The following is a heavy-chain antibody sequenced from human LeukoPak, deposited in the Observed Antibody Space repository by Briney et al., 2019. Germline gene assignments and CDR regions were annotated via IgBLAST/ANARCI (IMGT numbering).Heavy chain of an antibody. CDR3: ARGGSVDPFDY. D-gene: IGHD2-15*01. V-gene: IGHV4-61*08. J-gene: IGHJ4*02. CDR1: GGSISSGGYY. CDR2: IYYSGST. Sequence: SQTLSLTCTVSGGSISSGGYYWSWIRQPPGKGLEWIGYIYYSGSTNYNPSLKSRVTISVDTSKNQFSLKLSSVTAADTAVYYCARGGSVDPFDYWGQGTLVTVSS.